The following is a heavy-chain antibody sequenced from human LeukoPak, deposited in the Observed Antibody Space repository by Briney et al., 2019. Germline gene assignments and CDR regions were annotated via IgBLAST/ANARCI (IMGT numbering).Heavy chain of an antibody. CDR3: ASLPDTIFGVVPPNWFDP. J-gene: IGHJ5*02. Sequence: HPGGSLRLSCAASGFTFSSYGMHWVRQAPGKGLEWVAVISCDGSNKYYADSVKGRFTISRDNSKNTLYLQMNSLRAEDTVVYYCASLPDTIFGVVPPNWFDPWGQGTLVTVSS. D-gene: IGHD3-3*01. CDR2: ISCDGSNK. V-gene: IGHV3-30*03. CDR1: GFTFSSYG.